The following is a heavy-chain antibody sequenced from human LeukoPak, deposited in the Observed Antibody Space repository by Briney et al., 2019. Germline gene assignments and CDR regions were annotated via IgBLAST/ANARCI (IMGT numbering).Heavy chain of an antibody. J-gene: IGHJ6*03. CDR3: ARGAYDSSGYYYGNYYYYMDV. CDR2: IRYDGSNK. D-gene: IGHD3-22*01. Sequence: GGSLRLSCAASGFTFSSYGMHWVRQAPGKGLEWVAFIRYDGSNKYYADSVKGRFTISRDNSKNTLYLQMNSLRAEDTAVYYCARGAYDSSGYYYGNYYYYMDVWGKGTTVTISS. V-gene: IGHV3-30*02. CDR1: GFTFSSYG.